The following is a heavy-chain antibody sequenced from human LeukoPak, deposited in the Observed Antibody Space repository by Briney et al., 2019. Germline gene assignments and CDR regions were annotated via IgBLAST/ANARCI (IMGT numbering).Heavy chain of an antibody. CDR2: INPSGGST. Sequence: GASVKVSCKASGYTFTNYYIHWVRQAPGQGLEWMGIINPSGGSTSYAQKFQGRVTMTRDTSTSTVYMELSSLRSEDTAVYYCARTLYSSSWYYYFEHWGQGTLVTVSS. CDR1: GYTFTNYY. CDR3: ARTLYSSSWYYYFEH. V-gene: IGHV1-46*01. D-gene: IGHD6-13*01. J-gene: IGHJ1*01.